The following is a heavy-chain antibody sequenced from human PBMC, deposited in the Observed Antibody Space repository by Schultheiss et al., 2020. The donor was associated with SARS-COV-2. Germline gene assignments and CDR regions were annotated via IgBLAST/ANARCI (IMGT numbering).Heavy chain of an antibody. CDR2: ISYSGST. Sequence: SETLSLTCSVSGGSISSDYWSWIRQPPGKGLQWIGYISYSGSTNYDPSLKSRVTISLDTSKNLFSLELTSVTAADTAVYYCARQGSGWSGYFDYWGQGTLVTVSS. CDR1: GGSISSDY. D-gene: IGHD6-19*01. J-gene: IGHJ4*02. CDR3: ARQGSGWSGYFDY. V-gene: IGHV4-59*08.